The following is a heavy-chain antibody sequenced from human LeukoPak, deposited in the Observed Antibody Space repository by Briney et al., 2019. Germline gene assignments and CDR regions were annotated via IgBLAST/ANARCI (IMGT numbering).Heavy chain of an antibody. CDR2: IYSGGST. Sequence: GGSLRLSCAASGFTVSSNYMSWVRQAPGKGLEWVSVIYSGGSTYYADSVKGRFTISRDNSKNTLYLQMNSLRAEDTAVYYCARDRHYYDSSGYYYLGQLDYWGQGTLVTVSS. CDR3: ARDRHYYDSSGYYYLGQLDY. J-gene: IGHJ4*02. D-gene: IGHD3-22*01. V-gene: IGHV3-66*01. CDR1: GFTVSSNY.